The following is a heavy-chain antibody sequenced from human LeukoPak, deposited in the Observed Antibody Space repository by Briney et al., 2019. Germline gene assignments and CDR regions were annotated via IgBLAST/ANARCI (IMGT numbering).Heavy chain of an antibody. CDR1: GGTFSSYA. V-gene: IGHV1-69*04. CDR2: IIPILGIA. J-gene: IGHJ5*02. CDR3: ARGGYCSSTSCSQGGDWFDP. Sequence: GSSVKVSCKASGGTFSSYAISWVRQAPGQGLEWMGRIIPILGIANYAQKFQGRVTITADKSTSTAYMELSSLRSEDTAVYYCARGGYCSSTSCSQGGDWFDPWGQGTLVTVSS. D-gene: IGHD2-2*01.